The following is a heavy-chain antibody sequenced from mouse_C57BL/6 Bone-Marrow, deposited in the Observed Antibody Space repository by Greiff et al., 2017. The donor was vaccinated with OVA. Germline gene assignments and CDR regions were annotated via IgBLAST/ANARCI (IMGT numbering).Heavy chain of an antibody. CDR2: IWSDGST. J-gene: IGHJ4*01. D-gene: IGHD1-1*01. CDR1: GFSLTSYG. Sequence: VQLQQSGPGLVAPSQSLSITCTVSGFSLTSYGVHWVRQPPGKGLEWLVVIWSDGSTTYNSALKSRLSISKDNSKSQVFLKMNSLQTDDTAMYYCARQDFITTVVGYAMDYWGQGTSVTVSS. CDR3: ARQDFITTVVGYAMDY. V-gene: IGHV2-6-1*01.